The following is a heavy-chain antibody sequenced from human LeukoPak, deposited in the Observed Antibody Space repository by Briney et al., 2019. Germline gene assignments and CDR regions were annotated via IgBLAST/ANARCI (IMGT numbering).Heavy chain of an antibody. J-gene: IGHJ4*02. CDR3: ARDDLKYQLLSSFDY. CDR1: GGTFSSYA. V-gene: IGHV1-69*13. CDR2: IIPIFGTA. D-gene: IGHD2-2*01. Sequence: GASVKVSCKASGGTFSSYAISWVRQAPGQGLEWMGGIIPIFGTANYAQKFQGRVTITADESTSTAYMELSSLRSEDTAVYYCARDDLKYQLLSSFDYWGQGTLVTVSS.